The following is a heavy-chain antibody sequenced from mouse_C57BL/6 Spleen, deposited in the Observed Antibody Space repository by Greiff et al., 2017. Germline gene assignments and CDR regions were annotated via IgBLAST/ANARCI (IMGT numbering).Heavy chain of an antibody. Sequence: EVKLEESGGDLVKPGGSLKLSCAASGFTFSSYGMSWVRQTPDKRLEWVATISSGGSYTYYPDSVKGRFTISRDNAKNTLYLQMSSLKSEDTAMYYCARQWGHYGSSYYAMDYWGQGTSVTVSS. V-gene: IGHV5-6*02. J-gene: IGHJ4*01. CDR1: GFTFSSYG. D-gene: IGHD1-1*01. CDR3: ARQWGHYGSSYYAMDY. CDR2: ISSGGSYT.